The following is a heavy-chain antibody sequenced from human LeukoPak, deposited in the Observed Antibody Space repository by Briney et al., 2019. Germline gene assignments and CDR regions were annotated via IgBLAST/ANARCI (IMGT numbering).Heavy chain of an antibody. CDR1: GGSISSSGFY. Sequence: SETLSLTCTVSGGSISSSGFYWGWDRQPPGKGLEWIGSIYYTGSTYYNPSLESRVTISVDTSKNQLSLKLRSVTAADTAVYYCARTHSGTYYGFDYWGQGTLVTVSS. J-gene: IGHJ4*02. V-gene: IGHV4-39*01. CDR3: ARTHSGTYYGFDY. D-gene: IGHD1-26*01. CDR2: IYYTGST.